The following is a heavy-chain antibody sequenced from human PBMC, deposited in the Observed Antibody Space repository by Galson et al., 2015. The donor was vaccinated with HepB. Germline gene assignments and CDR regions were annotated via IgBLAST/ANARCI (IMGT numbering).Heavy chain of an antibody. D-gene: IGHD4-11*01. V-gene: IGHV3-23*01. Sequence: SLRLSCAASGFTFSSYAMSWVRQAPGKGLEWVSTISGDGGGTHSADSVKGRFTFSRDNSKNTLYLQMNSLRGEDTAIYYCAKDQQHSNMNYYYMDVWPKGTTVTVSS. CDR1: GFTFSSYA. J-gene: IGHJ6*03. CDR3: AKDQQHSNMNYYYMDV. CDR2: ISGDGGGT.